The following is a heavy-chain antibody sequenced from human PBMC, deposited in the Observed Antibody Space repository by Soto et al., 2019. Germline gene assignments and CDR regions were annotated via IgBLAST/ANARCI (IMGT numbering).Heavy chain of an antibody. J-gene: IGHJ6*02. D-gene: IGHD1-1*01. CDR2: ISWNSGSI. CDR3: AKDISFTGTLGMDV. Sequence: QPGGSLRLSCAASGFTFDDYAMHWVRQAPGKGLEWVSGISWNSGSIGYADSVKGRFTISRDNAKNSLYLQMNSLRAEDTALYYCAKDISFTGTLGMDVWGQGTTVTVSS. CDR1: GFTFDDYA. V-gene: IGHV3-9*01.